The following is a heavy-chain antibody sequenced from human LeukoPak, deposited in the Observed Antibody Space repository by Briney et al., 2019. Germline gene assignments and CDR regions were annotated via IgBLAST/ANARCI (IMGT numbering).Heavy chain of an antibody. V-gene: IGHV3-23*01. CDR1: GFTFSSYA. CDR3: AKDGKTRNWNYYQAKPVY. Sequence: GSLRLSCAASGFTFSSYAINWVRQAPGKGLEWVSEISGSGDNTYYADSVKGRFTISRDNSKNTLFLQMNSLRAEDTAVYYCAKDGKTRNWNYYQAKPVYWGQGTLVTVFS. CDR2: ISGSGDNT. J-gene: IGHJ4*02. D-gene: IGHD1-7*01.